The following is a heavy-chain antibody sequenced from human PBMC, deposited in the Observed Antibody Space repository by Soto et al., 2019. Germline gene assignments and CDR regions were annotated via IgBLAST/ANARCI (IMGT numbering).Heavy chain of an antibody. V-gene: IGHV4-4*02. CDR1: GGSSSRSNW. CDR3: ARSITFDWLFFDN. CDR2: IYHSGST. J-gene: IGHJ4*02. D-gene: IGHD3-9*01. Sequence: PSETLSLTGAVSGGSSSRSNWWSWVRQPPGKGLEWIGEIYHSGSTNYHPSLKSRVTISVDKSKNQFSLKLTSLTAADTAVYYCARSITFDWLFFDNWGQGTLVTVSS.